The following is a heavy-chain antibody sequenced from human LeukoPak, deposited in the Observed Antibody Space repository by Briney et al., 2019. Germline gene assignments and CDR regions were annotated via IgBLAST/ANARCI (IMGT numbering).Heavy chain of an antibody. CDR1: GGSISSGGYY. J-gene: IGHJ4*02. Sequence: SETLSLTCTVSGGSISSGGYYWSWIRQHPGKGLEWIGYIYYSGSTYYNPSLKSRVTISVDTSKIQFSLKLSSVTAADTAVYYCARDLSDWGYFDYWGQGTLVTVSS. V-gene: IGHV4-31*03. CDR3: ARDLSDWGYFDY. D-gene: IGHD7-27*01. CDR2: IYYSGST.